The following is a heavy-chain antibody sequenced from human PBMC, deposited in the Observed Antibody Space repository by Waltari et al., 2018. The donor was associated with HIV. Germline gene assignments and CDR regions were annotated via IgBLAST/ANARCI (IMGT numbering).Heavy chain of an antibody. CDR3: AREPGWGSRAYYYGMDV. Sequence: QIQLQRSGPGLVKRAQAPSLTCAISGDSSSSTVAACTWTRQAPSRGLELLGRTYYRSKWYNDYAVSVKSRITINPDTSKNQFSLQLNSVTPEDTAVYYCAREPGWGSRAYYYGMDVWGQGTTVTVSS. CDR2: TYYRSKWYN. V-gene: IGHV6-1*01. J-gene: IGHJ6*02. CDR1: GDSSSSTVAA. D-gene: IGHD7-27*01.